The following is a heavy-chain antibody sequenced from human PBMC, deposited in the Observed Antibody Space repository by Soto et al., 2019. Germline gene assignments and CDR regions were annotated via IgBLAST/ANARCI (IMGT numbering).Heavy chain of an antibody. V-gene: IGHV1-69*13. Sequence: GASVKVSCKASGGTLSSYAISWVRQAPGQGLEWMGGIIPIFGTANYAQKFQGRVTITADESTSTAYMELSSLRSEDTAVYYCARVIRTLWFGENYYFDYWGQGTLVTVSS. CDR3: ARVIRTLWFGENYYFDY. J-gene: IGHJ4*02. CDR1: GGTLSSYA. CDR2: IIPIFGTA. D-gene: IGHD3-10*01.